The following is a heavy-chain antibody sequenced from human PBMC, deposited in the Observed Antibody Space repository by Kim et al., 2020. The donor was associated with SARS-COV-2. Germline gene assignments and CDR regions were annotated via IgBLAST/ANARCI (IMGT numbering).Heavy chain of an antibody. CDR2: IIPILGIA. V-gene: IGHV1-69*02. Sequence: SVKVSCKASGGTFSSYTISWVRQAPGQGLEWMGRIIPILGIANYAQKFQGRITITADKSTSTAYMELSSLRSEDTAVYYCARAALGYCSGGSCYGRHYYGMDVWGQGTTVTVSS. CDR1: GGTFSSYT. D-gene: IGHD2-15*01. CDR3: ARAALGYCSGGSCYGRHYYGMDV. J-gene: IGHJ6*02.